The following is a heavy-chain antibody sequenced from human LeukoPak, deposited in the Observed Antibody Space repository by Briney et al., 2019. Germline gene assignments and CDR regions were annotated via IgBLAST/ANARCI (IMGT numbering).Heavy chain of an antibody. CDR3: ARGRFVGGSPFDY. J-gene: IGHJ4*02. CDR2: INPNSGGT. CDR1: GGTFSSYA. D-gene: IGHD3-16*01. V-gene: IGHV1-2*02. Sequence: ASVKVSCKASGGTFSSYAISWVRQAPGQGLEWMGWINPNSGGTNYAQKFQGRVTMTRDTSISTAYMELSRLRSDDTAVYYCARGRFVGGSPFDYWGQGTLVTVSS.